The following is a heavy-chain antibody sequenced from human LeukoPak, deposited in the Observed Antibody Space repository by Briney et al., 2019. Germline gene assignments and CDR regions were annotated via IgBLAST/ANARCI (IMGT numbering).Heavy chain of an antibody. Sequence: SETLSLTCTVSGGSISSSSYYWGWIRQPPGKGLEWIGSIYYSGSTYYNPSLKSRVTISVDTSKNQFSLKLSSVTAADTAVYYCASYGGLNWVDYWGQGTLDTVSS. J-gene: IGHJ4*02. V-gene: IGHV4-39*01. CDR2: IYYSGST. CDR1: GGSISSSSYY. CDR3: ASYGGLNWVDY. D-gene: IGHD4-23*01.